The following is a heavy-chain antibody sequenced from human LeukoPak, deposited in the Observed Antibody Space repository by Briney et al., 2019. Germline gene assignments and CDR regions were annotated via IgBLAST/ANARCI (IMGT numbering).Heavy chain of an antibody. V-gene: IGHV3-66*02. D-gene: IGHD5-18*01. CDR1: GFTVSSNY. J-gene: IGHJ4*02. CDR2: IYSGGST. CDR3: AKGRRGYSYFFDY. Sequence: GGSLRLSCAASGFTVSSNYMSWVRQAPGKGLEWVSVIYSGGSTYYADSVKGRFTISRDNSKNTLYLRMNSLRAEDTAVYYCAKGRRGYSYFFDYWGQGTLVTVSS.